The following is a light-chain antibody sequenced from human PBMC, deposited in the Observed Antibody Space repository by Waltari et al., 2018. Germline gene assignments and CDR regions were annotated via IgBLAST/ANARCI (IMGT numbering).Light chain of an antibody. CDR1: QTILFNSTNRNY. J-gene: IGKJ2*01. CDR3: QQYYSSPYT. CDR2: WAS. V-gene: IGKV4-1*01. Sequence: DIGMTQSPDSLAVSLGERATLNCKSSQTILFNSTNRNYLAWYQQKAGRPPKVVIYWASTRESGVPDRFSGSGSGTDFTLTISNLQAEDVAVYYCQQYYSSPYTFGQGTKLEIK.